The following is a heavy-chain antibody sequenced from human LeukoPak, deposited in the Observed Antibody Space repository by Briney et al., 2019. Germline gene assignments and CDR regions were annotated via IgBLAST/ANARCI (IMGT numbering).Heavy chain of an antibody. V-gene: IGHV1-69*05. CDR1: GGTFSSYA. CDR2: IIPIFGTA. J-gene: IGHJ5*02. Sequence: EASVKVSCKASGGTFSSYAISWVLQAPGQGLEWMGGIIPIFGTANYAQKFQGRVTITTDESTSTAYMELSSLRSEDTAVYYCARGVLRRNWFDPWGQGTLVTVSS. D-gene: IGHD3-3*01. CDR3: ARGVLRRNWFDP.